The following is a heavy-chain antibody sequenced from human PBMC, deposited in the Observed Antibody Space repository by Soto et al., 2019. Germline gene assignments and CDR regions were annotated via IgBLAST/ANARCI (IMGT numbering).Heavy chain of an antibody. CDR1: GYAFTSYY. CDR2: INPSGGST. V-gene: IGHV1-46*01. Sequence: SVKVSCKASGYAFTSYYMHWVRQAPGQGLEWMGIINPSGGSTSYAQKFQGRVTMTRDTSTSTVYKELSSLRSEDTAVYYCARHPAVVAPDYCGQGPLVTVSS. J-gene: IGHJ4*02. D-gene: IGHD2-15*01. CDR3: ARHPAVVAPDY.